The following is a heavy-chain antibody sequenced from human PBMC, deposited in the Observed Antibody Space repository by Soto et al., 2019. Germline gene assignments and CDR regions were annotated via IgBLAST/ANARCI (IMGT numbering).Heavy chain of an antibody. Sequence: QVQLVQSGAEVKKPGASVKVSCKASGYTFTSYNMYWVRQAPGQGLEWVGMINPLGFSLTYALKFRGRVTMTRDTSTNTVYMELTNLRSEDTAVYYCARAAGRFGELYWFDPWAEGNLVTVSS. J-gene: IGHJ5*02. V-gene: IGHV1-46*01. CDR3: ARAAGRFGELYWFDP. CDR2: INPLGFSL. D-gene: IGHD3-10*01. CDR1: GYTFTSYN.